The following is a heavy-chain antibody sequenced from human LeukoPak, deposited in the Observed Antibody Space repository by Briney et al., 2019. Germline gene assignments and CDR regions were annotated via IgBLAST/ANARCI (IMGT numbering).Heavy chain of an antibody. J-gene: IGHJ4*02. CDR1: GFTFRSYA. V-gene: IGHV3-23*01. CDR2: FSGSGGSI. CDR3: ARRRGVTFGDFDY. D-gene: IGHD3-10*01. Sequence: GGSLRLSCVASGFTFRSYAMSWVRQAPGKGLEWVSSFSGSGGSIYYADSVKGRFTISRDNSKNTLYLQMDSLRSEDTAVYYRARRRGVTFGDFDYWGQGTLVTVSS.